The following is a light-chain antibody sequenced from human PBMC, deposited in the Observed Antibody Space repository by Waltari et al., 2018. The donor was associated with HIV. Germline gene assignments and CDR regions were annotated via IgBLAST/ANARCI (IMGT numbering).Light chain of an antibody. V-gene: IGLV3-1*01. CDR1: NLEEKY. CDR2: QDT. Sequence: SYELPQPPSVSVSPGETASLTCSGENLEEKYVCWYPQKPGQSPVLVIYQDTKRPSGIPERFSGSNSGNTATLTITGTQAMDEADYYCQAWDSNTVVFGEGTKLTVL. CDR3: QAWDSNTVV. J-gene: IGLJ2*01.